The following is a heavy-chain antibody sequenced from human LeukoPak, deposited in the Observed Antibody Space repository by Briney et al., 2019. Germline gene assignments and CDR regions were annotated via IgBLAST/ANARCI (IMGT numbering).Heavy chain of an antibody. CDR3: ARDPESAAGPDYYYFYGMDA. V-gene: IGHV3-11*01. CDR2: ISSRGPTI. D-gene: IGHD6-13*01. J-gene: IGHJ6*02. CDR1: GFTFSDYY. Sequence: KSGGSLRLSCAASGFTFSDYYMSWLRQAPGKGLEWISYISSRGPTIYYADSVKGRFTISRDKAKKSLYLQMNSLRAEDTAVYYCARDPESAAGPDYYYFYGMDAWGQGTTVTVSS.